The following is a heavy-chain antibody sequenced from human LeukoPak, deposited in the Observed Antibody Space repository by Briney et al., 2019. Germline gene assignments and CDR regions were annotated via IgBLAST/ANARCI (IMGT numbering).Heavy chain of an antibody. CDR1: GFTFSSYW. CDR2: IKSKTDGGTT. Sequence: GGSLRLSCAASGFTFSSYWMSWVRQAPGKGLEWVGRIKSKTDGGTTDYAAPVKGRFTISRDDSKNTLYLQMNSLKTEDTAVYYCTKPPYCSGGSCYFGHWGQGTLVTVSS. V-gene: IGHV3-15*01. D-gene: IGHD2-15*01. CDR3: TKPPYCSGGSCYFGH. J-gene: IGHJ4*02.